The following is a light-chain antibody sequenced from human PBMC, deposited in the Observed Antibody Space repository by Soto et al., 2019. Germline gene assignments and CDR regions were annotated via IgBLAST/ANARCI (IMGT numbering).Light chain of an antibody. Sequence: EIVLTQSPDTLSLSPGERATLSCRASQSVSSSYLAWYQQKPGQAPRLLIYGASSRATGILDRFSGSGSGTDFTLTISRLEPEDFAVYYCQQYGSSPRTFGQGTKVDI. CDR2: GAS. J-gene: IGKJ1*01. V-gene: IGKV3-20*01. CDR1: QSVSSSY. CDR3: QQYGSSPRT.